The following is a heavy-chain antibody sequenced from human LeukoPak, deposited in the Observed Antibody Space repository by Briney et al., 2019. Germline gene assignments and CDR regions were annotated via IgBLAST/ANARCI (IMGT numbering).Heavy chain of an antibody. CDR3: ARSYLVSRYFDY. CDR2: IYYGGST. CDR1: GDSVSSSNYY. Sequence: SESLSLTCAVSGDSVSSSNYYWSWIRQPPGKGLEWIGYIYYGGSTNYNPSLKSRVTISVDTSKSQFSLKLSSVTAADTAVYYCARSYLVSRYFDYWGQGTLVTVSS. J-gene: IGHJ4*02. V-gene: IGHV4-61*01. D-gene: IGHD3-10*01.